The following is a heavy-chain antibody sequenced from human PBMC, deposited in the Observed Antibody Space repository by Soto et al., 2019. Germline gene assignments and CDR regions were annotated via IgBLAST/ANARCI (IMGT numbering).Heavy chain of an antibody. V-gene: IGHV1-8*01. D-gene: IGHD6-6*01. CDR2: VNPNSGNT. J-gene: IGHJ6*03. CDR3: AREAPLFSSSSRSYYYYMDV. CDR1: GYTFTSYD. Sequence: ASVKVSCKASGYTFTSYDINWVRQATGQGLEWMGWVNPNSGNTGYAQKFQGRVTMTRNNSISTAYMELSSLRSEDTAVYYCAREAPLFSSSSRSYYYYMDVWGKGTTVTVSS.